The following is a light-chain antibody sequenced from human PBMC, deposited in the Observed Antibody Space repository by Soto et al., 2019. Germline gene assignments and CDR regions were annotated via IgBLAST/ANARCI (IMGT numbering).Light chain of an antibody. J-gene: IGLJ2*01. CDR3: QVWDSSTEVV. V-gene: IGLV3-9*01. CDR1: NIGSKN. CDR2: RDI. Sequence: SYELTQPLSVSVALGQTARITCGGNNIGSKNVHWYQQKPGQAPVLVIYRDINRPSGISERFSGSNSGNTATLTISRAHAGDEADYYCQVWDSSTEVVFGGGTKLTVL.